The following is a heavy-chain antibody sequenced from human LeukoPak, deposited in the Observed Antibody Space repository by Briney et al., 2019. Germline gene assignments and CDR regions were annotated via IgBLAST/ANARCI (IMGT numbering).Heavy chain of an antibody. CDR3: ARGTAAGTNADAFDI. V-gene: IGHV3-13*01. CDR1: GFTFSSYD. J-gene: IGHJ3*02. Sequence: GGSLRLSCAASGFTFSSYDMHWVRQATGKGLEWVSAIGTAGDTYYPGSVKGRFTISRENAKNSLYLQMNSLRAGDTAVYYCARGTAAGTNADAFDIWGQGTMVTVSS. D-gene: IGHD6-13*01. CDR2: IGTAGDT.